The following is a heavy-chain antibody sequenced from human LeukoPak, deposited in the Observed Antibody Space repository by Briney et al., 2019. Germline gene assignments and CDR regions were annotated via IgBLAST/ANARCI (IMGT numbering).Heavy chain of an antibody. D-gene: IGHD6-13*01. Sequence: PSETLSLTCTVSGGSISSSSYYWGWIRQPPGKGLEWIGSIYYSGSTYYNPSLKSRVTISVDTSKNQFSLKLSSVTAADTAVYYCARGPAGYDYGDYWGQGTLVTVSS. V-gene: IGHV4-39*07. CDR1: GGSISSSSYY. CDR3: ARGPAGYDYGDY. CDR2: IYYSGST. J-gene: IGHJ4*02.